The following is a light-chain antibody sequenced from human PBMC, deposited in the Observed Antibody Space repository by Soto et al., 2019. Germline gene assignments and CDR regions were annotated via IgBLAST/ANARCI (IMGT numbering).Light chain of an antibody. CDR2: WAS. J-gene: IGKJ2*01. V-gene: IGKV4-1*01. Sequence: DIVMTQSPDSLAVSLGERATINCKSSQSVLYSSNNKNYLAWYQQKPGQPPKLLIYWASTRESGVPDRFSGSGSGRDFTLTISSLHAEDVAVYYCQQDYRTPPYTFGQGTKLEIK. CDR1: QSVLYSSNNKNY. CDR3: QQDYRTPPYT.